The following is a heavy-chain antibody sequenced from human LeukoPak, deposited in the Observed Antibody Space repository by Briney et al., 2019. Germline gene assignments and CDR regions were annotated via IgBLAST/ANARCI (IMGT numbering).Heavy chain of an antibody. J-gene: IGHJ5*02. D-gene: IGHD1-26*01. CDR2: IYYSGST. CDR3: ARVLELPHPSASVNNWFDP. V-gene: IGHV4-38-2*02. Sequence: PSETLSLTCTVSGYSISSGYYWGWIRQPPGKGLEWIGYIYYSGSTNYNPSLKSRVTISVDTSKNQFSLKLSSVTAADTAVYYCARVLELPHPSASVNNWFDPWGQGTLVTVSS. CDR1: GYSISSGYY.